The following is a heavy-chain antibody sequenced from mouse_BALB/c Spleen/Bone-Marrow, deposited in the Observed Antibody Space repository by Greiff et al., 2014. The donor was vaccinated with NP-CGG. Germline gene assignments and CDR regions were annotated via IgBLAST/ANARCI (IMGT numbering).Heavy chain of an antibody. J-gene: IGHJ2*01. V-gene: IGHV1-80*01. CDR1: GYAFSSSW. CDR3: ARVRDWSDY. D-gene: IGHD3-3*01. CDR2: IYPGDGDT. Sequence: VQLQQSGAELVKPGSSVKISCTASGYAFSSSWMHWVKQRPGQGLEWIGQIYPGDGDTNYDAKFQGKATLTADKSSSTAYMQLRSVASEVSSVYCYARVRDWSDYWGQGTLVTVSS.